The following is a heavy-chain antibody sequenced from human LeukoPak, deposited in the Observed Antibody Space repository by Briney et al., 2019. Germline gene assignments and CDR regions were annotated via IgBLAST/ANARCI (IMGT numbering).Heavy chain of an antibody. CDR2: INPNSGGT. D-gene: IGHD3-3*01. J-gene: IGHJ4*02. CDR1: GYTFTGYY. Sequence: GASVKVSCKASGYTFTGYYMHWVRQAPGQGLEWMGRINPNSGGTNYAQKFQGRVTMTRDTSISTAYMELSRLRSDDTAVYYCARDLREWSYYFDYWGQGTLVTVSS. V-gene: IGHV1-2*06. CDR3: ARDLREWSYYFDY.